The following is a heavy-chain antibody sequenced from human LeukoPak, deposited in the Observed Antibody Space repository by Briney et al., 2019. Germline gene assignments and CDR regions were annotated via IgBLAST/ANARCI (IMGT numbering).Heavy chain of an antibody. V-gene: IGHV3-21*01. CDR3: ARGGYYFDY. CDR1: GFTFSTYS. Sequence: PGGSLRLSCAASGFTFSTYSMNWVRQAPGKGLEWVSSISSGSSYIYYADSMKGRFTISRDNAKNSLYLEMNSLRVGDTAVYYCARGGYYFDYWGHGTLVTVSS. J-gene: IGHJ4*01. CDR2: ISSGSSYI.